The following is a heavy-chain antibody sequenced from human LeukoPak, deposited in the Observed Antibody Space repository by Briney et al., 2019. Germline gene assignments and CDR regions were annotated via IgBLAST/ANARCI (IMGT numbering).Heavy chain of an antibody. J-gene: IGHJ4*02. Sequence: GGSQRLCCAASGFICNCYIMCWVHLPPGEGLGWVSVFTGSGGRTYYADSVKGRFTISRDNSKNTLYLQLNSLRAEDTAVYYCAKDQCSSGWTFDYWGQGTLVTVSS. D-gene: IGHD6-19*01. CDR2: FTGSGGRT. V-gene: IGHV3-23*01. CDR3: AKDQCSSGWTFDY. CDR1: GFICNCYI.